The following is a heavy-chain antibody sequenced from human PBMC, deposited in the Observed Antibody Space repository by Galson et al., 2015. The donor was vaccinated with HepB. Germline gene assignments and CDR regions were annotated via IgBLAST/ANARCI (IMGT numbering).Heavy chain of an antibody. Sequence: SVKVSCKASGGTFSSYAISWVRQAPGQGLEWMGGIIPIFGTANYAQKFQVRVTITADKSTSTAYMELSSMRSEDTAVYYCARGVPAATGDWFDPWGQGTLVTVSS. D-gene: IGHD2-2*01. J-gene: IGHJ5*02. V-gene: IGHV1-69*06. CDR1: GGTFSSYA. CDR2: IIPIFGTA. CDR3: ARGVPAATGDWFDP.